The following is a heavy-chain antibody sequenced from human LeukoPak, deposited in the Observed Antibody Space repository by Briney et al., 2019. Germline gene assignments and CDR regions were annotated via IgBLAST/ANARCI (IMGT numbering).Heavy chain of an antibody. Sequence: GASVKVSCKASGYTFTSYYMHWVRQAPGQGLEWMGIINPSGGSATYARKFQGRVIMTKDTSTSTVYMELRSLRSEDTAVYYCARVVNHSWNYGGGLEYWGQGTLVTVSS. CDR1: GYTFTSYY. D-gene: IGHD1-7*01. V-gene: IGHV1-46*01. CDR2: INPSGGSA. CDR3: ARVVNHSWNYGGGLEY. J-gene: IGHJ4*02.